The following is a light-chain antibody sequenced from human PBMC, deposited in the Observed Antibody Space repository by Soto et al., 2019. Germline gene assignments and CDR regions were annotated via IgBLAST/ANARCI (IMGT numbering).Light chain of an antibody. CDR1: QSVSSSY. CDR2: GAS. J-gene: IGKJ1*01. Sequence: EIVLTQSPGTLSLSPGERATLSCRASQSVSSSYLARYQQKPGQAPRLLIYGASSRDTGIPDRFSGSGSGTDFTLTISRLEPEDFAVYYCHQYGSSAWTFGQGTKVEIK. V-gene: IGKV3-20*01. CDR3: HQYGSSAWT.